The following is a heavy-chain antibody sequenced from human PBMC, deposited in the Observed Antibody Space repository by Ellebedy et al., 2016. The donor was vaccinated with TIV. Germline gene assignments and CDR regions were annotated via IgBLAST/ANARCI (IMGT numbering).Heavy chain of an antibody. Sequence: GGSLRLXXAASGFTFSSYSMNWVRQAPGKGLEWVSAISGSGGSTYYADSVKGRFTISRDNSKNTLYLQMNSLRAEDTAVYYCAKSKTTVTTPPRFDYWGQGTLVTISS. D-gene: IGHD4-17*01. CDR2: ISGSGGST. CDR1: GFTFSSYS. V-gene: IGHV3-23*01. CDR3: AKSKTTVTTPPRFDY. J-gene: IGHJ4*02.